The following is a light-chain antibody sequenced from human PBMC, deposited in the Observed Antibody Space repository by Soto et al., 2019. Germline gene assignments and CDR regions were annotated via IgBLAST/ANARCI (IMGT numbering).Light chain of an antibody. Sequence: IQLTQSPSSLSASVGDRVTITCLASQGINSFLAWYQQKPGKAPKLLIYAASTLETGVPSRFSGSGSGTDFTFTISSLQPEDIATYYCQQYDNLPWTFGQGTKVDIK. CDR2: AAS. CDR3: QQYDNLPWT. CDR1: QGINSF. V-gene: IGKV1-33*01. J-gene: IGKJ1*01.